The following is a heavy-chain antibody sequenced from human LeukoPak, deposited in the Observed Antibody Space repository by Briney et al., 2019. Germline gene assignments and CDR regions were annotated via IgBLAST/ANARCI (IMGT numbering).Heavy chain of an antibody. Sequence: GASVKVSCKASGYTFTGYYMHWVRQAPGQGLEWMGWINPNSGGTNYAQKFQGRVTMTRHTPISTAYMELSRLRSDDTAVCYCARYSSWFSNDYWGQGTLVTVSS. V-gene: IGHV1-2*02. D-gene: IGHD3-10*01. CDR3: ARYSSWFSNDY. J-gene: IGHJ4*02. CDR2: INPNSGGT. CDR1: GYTFTGYY.